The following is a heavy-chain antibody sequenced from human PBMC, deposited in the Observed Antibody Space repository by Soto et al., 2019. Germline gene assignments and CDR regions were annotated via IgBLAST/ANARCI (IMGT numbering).Heavy chain of an antibody. V-gene: IGHV4-59*08. CDR1: GDSISTDY. D-gene: IGHD7-27*01. CDR3: AKNWNWGSLVH. J-gene: IGHJ4*02. Sequence: SETLSLTYTVSGDSISTDYWSWIRQSPGKGLEWIGFIYYGGSTNYNPSLKSRVTISVDTPKNQFSLKLSSVTAADTAVYYCAKNWNWGSLVHWGQGTLVTVSS. CDR2: IYYGGST.